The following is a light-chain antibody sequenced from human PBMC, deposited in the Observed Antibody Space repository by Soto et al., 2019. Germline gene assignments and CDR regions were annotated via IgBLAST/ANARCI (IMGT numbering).Light chain of an antibody. CDR1: QTISSW. Sequence: DIQMTQSPSTLSGSVGDRVTITCRASQTISSWLAWYQQKPGKAPKLLIYKASTLKSGVPSRFSGSGSGTEFTLTISSLQPDDFATYYCQHYTSYSVAFGQGT. V-gene: IGKV1-5*03. J-gene: IGKJ1*01. CDR2: KAS. CDR3: QHYTSYSVA.